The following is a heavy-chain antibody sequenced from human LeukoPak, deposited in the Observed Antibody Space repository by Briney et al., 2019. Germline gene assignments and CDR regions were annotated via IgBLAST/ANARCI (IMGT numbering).Heavy chain of an antibody. D-gene: IGHD3-9*01. J-gene: IGHJ3*02. CDR1: GYTFTSYA. CDR3: ARDRRYFDWLLRHDAFDI. V-gene: IGHV1-69*06. CDR2: IIPIFGTA. Sequence: EASVKVSCKASGYTFTSYAMNWVRQAPGQGLEWMGGIIPIFGTANYAQKFQGRVTITADKSTSTAYMELSSLRSEDTAVYYCARDRRYFDWLLRHDAFDIWGQGTMVTVSS.